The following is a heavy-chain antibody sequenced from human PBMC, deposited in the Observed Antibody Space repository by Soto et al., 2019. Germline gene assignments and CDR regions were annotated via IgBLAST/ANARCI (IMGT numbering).Heavy chain of an antibody. CDR1: GFTITSDA. V-gene: IGHV3-23*01. J-gene: IGHJ4*02. D-gene: IGHD1-26*01. CDR2: MSGSGGST. Sequence: EVQLLESGGGLVQPGGALRLSCAASGFTITSDAMSWVRQAPGKGLEWVSAMSGSGGSTYYADSVKGRFTISRDNSKSTLYLQMNSRRAEDTAVYFCTKDGVGAHWYWGQGTLVTVSS. CDR3: TKDGVGAHWY.